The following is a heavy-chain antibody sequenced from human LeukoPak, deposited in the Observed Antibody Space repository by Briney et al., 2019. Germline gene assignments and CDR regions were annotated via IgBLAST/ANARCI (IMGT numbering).Heavy chain of an antibody. CDR3: ARVEDYDILTGFDY. CDR2: INWNGGST. J-gene: IGHJ4*02. D-gene: IGHD3-9*01. V-gene: IGHV3-20*04. CDR1: GFTFDDSG. Sequence: GGSLRLSCAASGFTFDDSGMSWVRQSPGKGLEWVSGINWNGGSTGYADSVKGRFTISRDNAKNSLYLQMNSLRAEDTAVYYCARVEDYDILTGFDYWGQGTLVTVSS.